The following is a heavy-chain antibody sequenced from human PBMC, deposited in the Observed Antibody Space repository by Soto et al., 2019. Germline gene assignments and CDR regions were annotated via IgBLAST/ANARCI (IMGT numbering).Heavy chain of an antibody. V-gene: IGHV4-59*01. CDR3: ARGYCSSTSCLEYYYYYIDV. CDR2: IYYSGST. D-gene: IGHD2-2*01. Sequence: SETLSLTCTVSGGSISSYYWSWIRQPPGKGLEWIGYIYYSGSTNYNPSLKSRVTISVDTPKNQFSLKLSSVTAADTAVYYCARGYCSSTSCLEYYYYYIDVWGKGTTATVSS. CDR1: GGSISSYY. J-gene: IGHJ6*03.